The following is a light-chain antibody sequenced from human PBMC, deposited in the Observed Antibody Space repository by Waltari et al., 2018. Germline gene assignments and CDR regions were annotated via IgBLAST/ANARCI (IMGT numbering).Light chain of an antibody. CDR1: SSDVGDNKH. CDR2: DVI. J-gene: IGLJ2*01. Sequence: QSALTQPASVTGSPGQSLTMSCTGTSSDVGDNKHVSWYQQHPGQVPKLLIYDVIYRSSGVSDRFSGSKSGNTASLTISGLQAGDEADYYCSSYTTGVVFGGGTKLTVL. CDR3: SSYTTGVV. V-gene: IGLV2-14*03.